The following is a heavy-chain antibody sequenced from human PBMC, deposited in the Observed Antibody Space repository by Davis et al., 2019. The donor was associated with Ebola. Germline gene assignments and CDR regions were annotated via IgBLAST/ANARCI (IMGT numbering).Heavy chain of an antibody. CDR3: ARGGRGAHWYFDL. Sequence: GSLRLSCTVPGDSTSNYYWSWIRQPPGRGLEWIGYIHYNGDTNYNPSLKSRVTISVDTSKNQLSLRLTSVTAADTAVYYCARGGRGAHWYFDLWGRGTLVAVSS. V-gene: IGHV4-59*01. J-gene: IGHJ2*01. CDR1: GDSTSNYY. D-gene: IGHD3-10*01. CDR2: IHYNGDT.